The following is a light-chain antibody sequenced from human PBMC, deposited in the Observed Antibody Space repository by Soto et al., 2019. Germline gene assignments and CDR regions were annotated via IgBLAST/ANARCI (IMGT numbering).Light chain of an antibody. CDR3: YQYGSSPMYT. CDR2: GAS. Sequence: EIVFTQSPGTLSLSPGERATLSGRARQSVSSSYLAWYQQKPGQAPRLLIYGASSRATGIPDRFSGSGSGTDFTLTISRLEPEDFAVYYCYQYGSSPMYTFGQGTKLEIK. J-gene: IGKJ2*01. V-gene: IGKV3-20*01. CDR1: QSVSSSY.